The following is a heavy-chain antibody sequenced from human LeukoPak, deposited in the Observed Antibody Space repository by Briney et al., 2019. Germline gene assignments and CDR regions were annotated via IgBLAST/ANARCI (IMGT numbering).Heavy chain of an antibody. CDR1: GGSISSYY. V-gene: IGHV4-4*07. Sequence: SETLSLTCTVSGGSISSYYWSWIRQPAGKGLEWIGRIYTSGSTNYNPSLKSRVTISVDTSKNQFSLKLSSVTAADTAVYYCARGALYDSSGGIDYWGQGTLVTVSS. CDR3: ARGALYDSSGGIDY. J-gene: IGHJ4*02. D-gene: IGHD3-22*01. CDR2: IYTSGST.